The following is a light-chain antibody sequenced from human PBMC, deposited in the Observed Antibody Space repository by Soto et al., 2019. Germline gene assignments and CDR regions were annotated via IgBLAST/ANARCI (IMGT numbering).Light chain of an antibody. Sequence: DIQMTQSPSTLSASVGDIVTITCRASQSIKSWLAWYQQKPGKAPKLLIYEASSLESGVPSRFGGSGSGTEFTLTISSLQPDDFATYYCQQYNTYSWTFGQGTKVHIK. CDR3: QQYNTYSWT. CDR1: QSIKSW. J-gene: IGKJ1*01. CDR2: EAS. V-gene: IGKV1-5*03.